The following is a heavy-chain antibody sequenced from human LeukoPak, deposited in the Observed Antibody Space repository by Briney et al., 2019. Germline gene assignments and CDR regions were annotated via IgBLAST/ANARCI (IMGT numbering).Heavy chain of an antibody. J-gene: IGHJ4*02. CDR3: ARTPSPYDFWSGYPDY. D-gene: IGHD3-3*01. CDR1: GYTFTSYD. Sequence: GASVKVSCKASGYTFTSYDINWVRQATGQGLEWMGWMNPNSGNTGYAQKFQGRVTMTRNTSISTAYMELSSLRSEDTAVYYCARTPSPYDFWSGYPDYWGQGTLVTVSS. CDR2: MNPNSGNT. V-gene: IGHV1-8*01.